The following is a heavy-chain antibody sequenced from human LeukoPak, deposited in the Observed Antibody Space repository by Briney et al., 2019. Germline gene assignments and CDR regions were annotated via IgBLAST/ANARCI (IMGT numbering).Heavy chain of an antibody. D-gene: IGHD2-15*01. CDR1: GFTFSDYI. CDR2: ISSSGGTI. V-gene: IGHV3-48*04. CDR3: VRGGPSTWS. Sequence: GGSLRLSCAASGFTFSDYIIIWVRQAPGKGLEWISYISSSGGTIYYADSVKGRFTISRDNTDNSLFLQMSSLRAEDTAVYYCVRGGPSTWSWGQGTLVTVSS. J-gene: IGHJ5*02.